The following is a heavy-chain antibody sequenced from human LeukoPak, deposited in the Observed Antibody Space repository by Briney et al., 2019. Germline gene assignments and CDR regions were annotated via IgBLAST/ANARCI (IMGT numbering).Heavy chain of an antibody. D-gene: IGHD6-19*01. V-gene: IGHV1-69-2*01. CDR3: ATSRTAVAAWYFDL. J-gene: IGHJ2*01. CDR2: VDPEDGET. Sequence: GSSVKISCKVSGCTFTDYYMDWVQQAPGKGLEWIGLVDPEDGETIYAEKFQGRVTITADTSTDTAYMELSSLRSEDTAVYYCATSRTAVAAWYFDLWGRGTLVTVSS. CDR1: GCTFTDYY.